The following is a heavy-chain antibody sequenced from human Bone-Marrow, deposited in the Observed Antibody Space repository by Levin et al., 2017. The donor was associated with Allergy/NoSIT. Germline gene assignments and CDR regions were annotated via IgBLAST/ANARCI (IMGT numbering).Heavy chain of an antibody. V-gene: IGHV3-74*01. D-gene: IGHD1-26*01. Sequence: GGSLRLSCAASGFTLSTYWMHWVRQGPGKSLVWVGSISSDGRDTYYADSVKGRFTISRDSAKNTVYLQMNSLEAEDTAVYYCARDEGVGRTLRGFDCWGQGALVTVSS. CDR3: ARDEGVGRTLRGFDC. CDR2: ISSDGRDT. J-gene: IGHJ4*02. CDR1: GFTLSTYW.